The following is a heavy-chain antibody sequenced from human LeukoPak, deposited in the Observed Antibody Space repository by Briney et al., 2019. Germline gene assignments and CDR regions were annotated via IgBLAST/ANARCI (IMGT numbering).Heavy chain of an antibody. CDR1: GYTFTGYY. V-gene: IGHV1-2*06. D-gene: IGHD2-21*02. CDR3: ARTSYCGGDCYSGFGY. J-gene: IGHJ4*02. CDR2: INPNSGGT. Sequence: ASVKVSCKASGYTFTGYYMHWVRQAPGQGLEWMGRINPNSGGTNYAQKFQGRVTMTRDTSISTAYMELSRLRSDDTAVYYCARTSYCGGDCYSGFGYWGQGTLVTVSS.